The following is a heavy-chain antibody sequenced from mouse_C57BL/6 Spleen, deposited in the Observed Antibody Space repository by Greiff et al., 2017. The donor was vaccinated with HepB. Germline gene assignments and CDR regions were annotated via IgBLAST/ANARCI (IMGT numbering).Heavy chain of an antibody. CDR2: INSDGGST. CDR1: EYEFPSHD. J-gene: IGHJ4*01. V-gene: IGHV5-2*01. CDR3: ERQLTGTRAMDY. Sequence: EVQGVESGGGLVQPGESLKLSCESNEYEFPSHDMSWVRKTPEKRLELVAAINSDGGSTYYPDTMERRFIISRDNTKKTLYLQMSSLRSEDTALYYCERQLTGTRAMDYWGQGTSVTVSS. D-gene: IGHD4-1*01.